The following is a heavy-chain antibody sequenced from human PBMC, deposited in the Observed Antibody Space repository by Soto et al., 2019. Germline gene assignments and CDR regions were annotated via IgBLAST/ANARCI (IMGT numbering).Heavy chain of an antibody. CDR1: GFTLSSYW. J-gene: IGHJ3*02. CDR3: GTDQWGGAFDI. CDR2: IREDGKEI. D-gene: IGHD3-10*01. V-gene: IGHV3-7*01. Sequence: GGSLRLSCAASGFTLSSYWMAWVRQTPGKGLEFVANIREDGKEINYVDSVKGRFTISRDNAKNSLFLQMNSLRDDDTAVYYCGTDQWGGAFDIGGQGTMVTGSS.